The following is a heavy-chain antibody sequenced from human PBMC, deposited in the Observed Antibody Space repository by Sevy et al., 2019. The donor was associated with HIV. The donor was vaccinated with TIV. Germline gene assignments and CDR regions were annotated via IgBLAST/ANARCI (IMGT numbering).Heavy chain of an antibody. CDR3: ATSGGEP. Sequence: GGSLRLSCAASGFTFSSYWMNWIRQAPGKGLEWVAKIKQDGSEKYYVDSVKGRFTISRDNAKNSLYLEMNTLRAEDTAWYYCATSGGEPWGQGTLVTVSS. CDR1: GFTFSSYW. D-gene: IGHD3-16*01. V-gene: IGHV3-7*01. CDR2: IKQDGSEK. J-gene: IGHJ5*02.